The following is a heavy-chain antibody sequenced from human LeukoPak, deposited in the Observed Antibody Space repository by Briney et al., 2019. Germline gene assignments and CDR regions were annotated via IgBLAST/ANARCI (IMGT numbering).Heavy chain of an antibody. J-gene: IGHJ4*02. D-gene: IGHD3-16*02. CDR2: IYSGGST. CDR3: ARGRDYDYVWGSYRYTELDY. CDR1: GFTVSSNY. V-gene: IGHV3-66*01. Sequence: GGSLRLSCAASGFTVSSNYMSWVRQAPGKGLEWVSVIYSGGSTYYADSVKGRFNISRDNSKNTLYLQMNSLRAEDTAVYYCARGRDYDYVWGSYRYTELDYWGQGTLVTVSS.